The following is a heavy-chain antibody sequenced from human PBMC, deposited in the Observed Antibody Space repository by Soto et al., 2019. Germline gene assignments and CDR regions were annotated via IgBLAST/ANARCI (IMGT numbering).Heavy chain of an antibody. CDR3: GRREQGKNARS. V-gene: IGHV4-39*01. J-gene: IGHJ4*02. Sequence: PSETLSLTCTVSGDSLSSSIYYWGWIRQPPGKGLEWIGSLYNSGSTHYNPSLKSRVTISVDTSKNQFSLKLSSVTATDTAVYYCGRREQGKNARSGARGTWVTVS. D-gene: IGHD1-1*01. CDR2: LYNSGST. CDR1: GDSLSSSIYY.